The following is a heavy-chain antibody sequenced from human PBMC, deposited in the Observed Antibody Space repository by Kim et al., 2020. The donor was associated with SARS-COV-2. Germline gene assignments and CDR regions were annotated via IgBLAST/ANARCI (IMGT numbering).Heavy chain of an antibody. J-gene: IGHJ4*02. CDR1: GFTFSTYG. Sequence: GGSLRLSCAVSGFTFSTYGMHWVRQAPGKGLEWVAVIWYDGSNKYYADSVKGRFTISRDNSKNTLFLQRNSLRAEDTAVYYCARGWTTGSVEGDYWGQGTLVTVSS. CDR2: IWYDGSNK. CDR3: ARGWTTGSVEGDY. D-gene: IGHD4-17*01. V-gene: IGHV3-33*01.